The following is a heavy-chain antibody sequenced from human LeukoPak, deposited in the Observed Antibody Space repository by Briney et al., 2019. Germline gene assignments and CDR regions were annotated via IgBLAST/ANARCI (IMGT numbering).Heavy chain of an antibody. CDR2: IYYSGST. J-gene: IGHJ4*02. Sequence: SETLSLTCTVSGGSISSYYWSWIRQPPGKGLEWIGYIYYSGSTNYNPSLKSRVTISVDTSKNQFSLKLSSVTAADTAVYYCARAKPRRDGYNYYDYWGQGTLVIVSS. CDR3: ARAKPRRDGYNYYDY. D-gene: IGHD5-24*01. CDR1: GGSISSYY. V-gene: IGHV4-59*01.